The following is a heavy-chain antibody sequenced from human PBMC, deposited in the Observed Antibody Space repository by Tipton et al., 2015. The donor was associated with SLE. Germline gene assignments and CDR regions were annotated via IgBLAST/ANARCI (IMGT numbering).Heavy chain of an antibody. CDR2: ISAYNGNT. CDR3: ARDSVDIVATMGYYYYMDV. Sequence: QVQLVQSGAEVKKPGASVKVSCKASGYTFTSYGISWVRQAPGQGLEWMGWISAYNGNTNYAQKLQGRVTITADESTSTAYMELSSLRSEDTAVYYCARDSVDIVATMGYYYYMDVWGKGTTVTVSS. D-gene: IGHD5-12*01. J-gene: IGHJ6*03. CDR1: GYTFTSYG. V-gene: IGHV1-18*04.